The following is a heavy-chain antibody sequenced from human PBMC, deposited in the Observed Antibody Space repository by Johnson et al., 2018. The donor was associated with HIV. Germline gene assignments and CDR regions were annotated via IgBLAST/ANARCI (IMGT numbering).Heavy chain of an antibody. J-gene: IGHJ3*02. Sequence: VQLVESGGGLVQPGGSLRLSCAASGFTFSSHWMHWVRQPPGKGLVWVSRINSDGSSTSYADSVKGRFTISRDNAKNTLYLQMNSLRVGDTAVYYCARAIDQGYSSGWSSDVYDIWGQGTMVTVSA. D-gene: IGHD6-19*01. CDR1: GFTFSSHW. V-gene: IGHV3-74*01. CDR2: INSDGSST. CDR3: ARAIDQGYSSGWSSDVYDI.